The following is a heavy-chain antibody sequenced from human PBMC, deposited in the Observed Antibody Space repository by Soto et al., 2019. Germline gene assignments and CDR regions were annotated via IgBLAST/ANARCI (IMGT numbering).Heavy chain of an antibody. V-gene: IGHV4-31*03. CDR3: AREVGPDGDYDDWAPQPDYFDY. Sequence: QVQLQESGPGLVKPSQTLSLTCTVSGGSISSGGYYWSWIRQHPGQGMEWIGYIYYSGSSYYKPSLKSRVTISVDTSKNQFSLKLSSVTAADTAVYYCAREVGPDGDYDDWAPQPDYFDYWGQGTLVTVSS. CDR2: IYYSGSS. CDR1: GGSISSGGYY. J-gene: IGHJ4*02. D-gene: IGHD4-17*01.